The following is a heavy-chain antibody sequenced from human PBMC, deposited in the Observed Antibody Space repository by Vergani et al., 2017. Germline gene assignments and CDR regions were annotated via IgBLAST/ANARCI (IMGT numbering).Heavy chain of an antibody. Sequence: QVQLVQSGAEVKKPGASVKVSCRASGYSFSSYDISWVRQATGQGLEWMGWMNPNSGTTGYAQKFQGRVTMTRNTSINTAYMELSRLSFEDAAVYYCARDCPGGGGDCSAGWYFDLWGRGTLVTVSS. CDR3: ARDCPGGGGDCSAGWYFDL. J-gene: IGHJ2*01. V-gene: IGHV1-8*01. CDR2: MNPNSGTT. D-gene: IGHD2-21*02. CDR1: GYSFSSYD.